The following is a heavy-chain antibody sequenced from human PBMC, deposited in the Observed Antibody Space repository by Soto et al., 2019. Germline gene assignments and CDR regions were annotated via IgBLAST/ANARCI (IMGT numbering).Heavy chain of an antibody. V-gene: IGHV3-9*01. CDR2: ISWNRNKR. J-gene: IGHJ4*02. CDR1: GFTFDDYD. CDR3: AKGSIYSSGYYFFDA. Sequence: EVQLVESGGGLVQPGRSLRLSCTASGFTFDDYDMHWVRQAPGKGLEWVSGISWNRNKRGYMDSARARFTVSRDNKNNSLFLEMNSLRPEDTALYYCAKGSIYSSGYYFFDAWGQGTLVTVSS. D-gene: IGHD6-19*01.